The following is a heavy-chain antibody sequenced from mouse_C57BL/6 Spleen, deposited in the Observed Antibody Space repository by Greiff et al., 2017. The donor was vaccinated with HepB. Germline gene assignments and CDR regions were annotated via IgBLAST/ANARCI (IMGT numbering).Heavy chain of an antibody. Sequence: EVQLVESGGGLVQPKGSLKLSCAASGFTFNTYAMHWVRQAPGKGLEWVARIRSKSSNYATYYADSVKDRFTISRDDSQSMLYLQMNNLKTEDTAMYYCVRDRHYDYDVAWFAYWGQGTLVTVSA. CDR2: IRSKSSNYAT. CDR3: VRDRHYDYDVAWFAY. D-gene: IGHD2-4*01. J-gene: IGHJ3*01. CDR1: GFTFNTYA. V-gene: IGHV10-3*01.